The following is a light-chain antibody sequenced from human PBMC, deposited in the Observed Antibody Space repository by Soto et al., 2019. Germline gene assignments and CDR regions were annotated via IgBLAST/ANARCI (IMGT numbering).Light chain of an antibody. V-gene: IGKV3-15*01. Sequence: EIVMTQSPVTLSVSPGERATLSCRASQSVSSNLAWYQQKPGQAPRLLIYGASTRATGIPARFSGRGSGTEFSLTISSLQSVDFAVYYCQQYDNWPQTFGQGTKVDIK. CDR2: GAS. CDR3: QQYDNWPQT. CDR1: QSVSSN. J-gene: IGKJ1*01.